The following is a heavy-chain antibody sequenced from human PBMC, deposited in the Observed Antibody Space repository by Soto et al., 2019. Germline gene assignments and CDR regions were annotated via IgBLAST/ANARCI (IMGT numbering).Heavy chain of an antibody. CDR2: ISGSGGSP. Sequence: GGSLRLSCAASGFTFSSSAMSWVRQAPGKRLEWVSAISGSGGSPYYADSVKGRFTISRDNYKKTLYLQMNSLRAEDTAVYYCALDYYGSGSYPNDAFDIWGQGTMVTVPS. CDR3: ALDYYGSGSYPNDAFDI. V-gene: IGHV3-23*01. CDR1: GFTFSSSA. D-gene: IGHD3-10*01. J-gene: IGHJ3*02.